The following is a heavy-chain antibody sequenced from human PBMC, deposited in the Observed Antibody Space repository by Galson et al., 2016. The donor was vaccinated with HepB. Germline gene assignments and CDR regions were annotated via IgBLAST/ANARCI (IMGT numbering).Heavy chain of an antibody. CDR3: ARAGPAARRWFDP. J-gene: IGHJ5*02. V-gene: IGHV4-39*07. D-gene: IGHD6-13*01. Sequence: SETLSLTCTVSGGSISSSSYYWGWIRQPPGKGLEWIGSIYYSGSTYYNPSLKSRVTISVDTSKNQFSLKLSSVTAADTAVYYCARAGPAARRWFDPWGQGTLVTVSS. CDR2: IYYSGST. CDR1: GGSISSSSYY.